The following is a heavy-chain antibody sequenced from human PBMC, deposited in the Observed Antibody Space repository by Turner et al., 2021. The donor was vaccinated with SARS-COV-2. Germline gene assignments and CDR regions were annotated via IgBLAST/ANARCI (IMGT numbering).Heavy chain of an antibody. CDR2: ISYDGSNK. D-gene: IGHD3-22*01. J-gene: IGHJ3*02. Sequence: QVQLVESGGGVVQPGRSLILSCAASGFTFTSYAMHWVRQAPGKGLEWVAVISYDGSNKYYADSVRGRFTISRDNSKNTLYLQMNSLRAEDTAVYYCARTTSGYYLDAFDIWGQGTMVTVSA. V-gene: IGHV3-30-3*01. CDR3: ARTTSGYYLDAFDI. CDR1: GFTFTSYA.